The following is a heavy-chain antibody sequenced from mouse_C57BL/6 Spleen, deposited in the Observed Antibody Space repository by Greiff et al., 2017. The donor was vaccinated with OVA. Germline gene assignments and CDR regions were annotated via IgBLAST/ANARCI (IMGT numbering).Heavy chain of an antibody. V-gene: IGHV1-59*01. CDR2: IDPSDSYT. Sequence: QVQLQQPGAELVRPGTSVKLSCKASGYTFTSYWMHWVKQRPGQGLEWIGVIDPSDSYTNYNQKFKGKATLTVDTSSSTAYMQLSSLTSEDSAVYYCARRGESTMITTRSYYAMDYWGQGTSVTVSS. CDR1: GYTFTSYW. CDR3: ARRGESTMITTRSYYAMDY. J-gene: IGHJ4*01. D-gene: IGHD2-4*01.